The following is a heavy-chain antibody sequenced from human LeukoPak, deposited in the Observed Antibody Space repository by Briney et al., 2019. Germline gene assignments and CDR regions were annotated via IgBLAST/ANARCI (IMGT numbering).Heavy chain of an antibody. J-gene: IGHJ4*02. CDR2: IYYCWST. D-gene: IGHD6-13*01. CDR1: GGSISSYY. CDR3: ARASSWYNFDY. Sequence: PSETLSLTCTVSGGSISSYYWTWIRQPPGKGLDRNGYIYYCWSTNYNPYLKSRVTISVDTSKNQFSLKLSSVTAADTAVYYCARASSWYNFDYWGQGTLVTVSS. V-gene: IGHV4-59*01.